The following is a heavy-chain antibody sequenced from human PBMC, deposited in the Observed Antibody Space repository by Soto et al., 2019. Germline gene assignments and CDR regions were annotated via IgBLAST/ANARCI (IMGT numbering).Heavy chain of an antibody. V-gene: IGHV1-3*01. Sequence: ASVKASCKASGYTFTSYAMHWVRQAPGQRLEWMGWINAGNGNTKYSQKFQGRVTITRDTSASTAYMELSSLRSEDTAVYYCARDKDYYYYMDVWGKGTTVTVSS. CDR1: GYTFTSYA. CDR3: ARDKDYYYYMDV. J-gene: IGHJ6*03. CDR2: INAGNGNT.